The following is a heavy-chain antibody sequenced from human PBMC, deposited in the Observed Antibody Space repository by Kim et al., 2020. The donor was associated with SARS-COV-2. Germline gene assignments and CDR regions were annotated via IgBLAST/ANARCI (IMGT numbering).Heavy chain of an antibody. V-gene: IGHV3-23*01. Sequence: YADAVKGRFTISRDNSKNTLYLQMNSLRAEDTAVYYCAKDAALAGTPMDVWGQGTTVTVSS. CDR3: AKDAALAGTPMDV. J-gene: IGHJ6*02. D-gene: IGHD6-13*01.